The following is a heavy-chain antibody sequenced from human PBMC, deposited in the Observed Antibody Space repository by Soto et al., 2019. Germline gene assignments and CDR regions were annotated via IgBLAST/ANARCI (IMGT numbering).Heavy chain of an antibody. J-gene: IGHJ6*03. D-gene: IGHD4-17*01. CDR1: GGSFSGYY. Sequence: SETLSLTCAVYGGSFSGYYWSWIRQPPGKGLEWIGEINHSGSTNYNPSLKSRVTISVDTSKNQFSLKLSSVTAADTAVYYCARGHGRGSNGDYVHYYYYYMDVWGKGTTVTVSS. V-gene: IGHV4-34*01. CDR3: ARGHGRGSNGDYVHYYYYYMDV. CDR2: INHSGST.